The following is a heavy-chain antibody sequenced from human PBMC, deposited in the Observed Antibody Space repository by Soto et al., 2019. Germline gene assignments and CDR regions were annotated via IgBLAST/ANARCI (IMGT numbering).Heavy chain of an antibody. Sequence: TSETLSLTCALSGGSISSGGYSWSWIRQPPGKGLEWIGYIYHSGSTYYNPSLKSRVTISVDRSKNQFSLKLSSVTAADTAVYYCARVPDVWGQGTTVTLSS. CDR1: GGSISSGGYS. V-gene: IGHV4-30-2*01. J-gene: IGHJ6*02. CDR2: IYHSGST. CDR3: ARVPDV.